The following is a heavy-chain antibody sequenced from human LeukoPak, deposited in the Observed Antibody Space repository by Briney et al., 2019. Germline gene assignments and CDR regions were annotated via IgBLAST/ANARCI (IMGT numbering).Heavy chain of an antibody. J-gene: IGHJ4*02. V-gene: IGHV3-48*03. D-gene: IGHD3-9*01. Sequence: GGSLRLSCAASGFTFSSYEMNWARQAPGKGLEWVSYISSSGSTIYYADSVKGRFTISRDNAKNSLYLQMNSLRAEDTAVYYCAREGILTGLYFDYWGQGTLVTVSS. CDR1: GFTFSSYE. CDR3: AREGILTGLYFDY. CDR2: ISSSGSTI.